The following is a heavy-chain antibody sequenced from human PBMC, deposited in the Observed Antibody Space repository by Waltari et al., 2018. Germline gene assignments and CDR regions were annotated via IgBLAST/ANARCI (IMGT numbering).Heavy chain of an antibody. D-gene: IGHD2-2*01. V-gene: IGHV3-74*01. Sequence: EMQLVESGGDLVQPGGSLRLSCAASGATFRAYWMHWVRQAPGKGLVAVARINGDGSGTAYADSVKGRFTISRDNAKNTLYLQMNSLRAEDTAVYYCASSQGMPRINYWGQGTLVTVSS. CDR2: INGDGSGT. CDR3: ASSQGMPRINY. J-gene: IGHJ4*02. CDR1: GATFRAYW.